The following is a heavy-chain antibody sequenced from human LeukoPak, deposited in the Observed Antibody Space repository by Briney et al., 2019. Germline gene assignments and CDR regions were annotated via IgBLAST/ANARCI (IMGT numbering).Heavy chain of an antibody. CDR1: GFTFSSYA. Sequence: PGGSLRLSCAASGFTFSSYAMNWVRQAPGKGLEWVSYISSSGSTIYYADSVKGRFTISRDNAKNSLYLQMNSLRAEDTAVYYCAKSYGSGWSPFDYWGQGTLVTVSS. CDR3: AKSYGSGWSPFDY. CDR2: ISSSGSTI. V-gene: IGHV3-48*04. D-gene: IGHD6-19*01. J-gene: IGHJ4*02.